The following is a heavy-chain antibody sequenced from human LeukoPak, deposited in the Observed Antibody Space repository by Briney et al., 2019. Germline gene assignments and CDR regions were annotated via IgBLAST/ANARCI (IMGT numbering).Heavy chain of an antibody. D-gene: IGHD3-9*01. CDR3: QKTAYEILTGYYNVDY. Sequence: LRLSCAASGFTVSSNYMSWVRQAPGKGMELIGSIGYSGSTYYKPSLKSRFTIYVDTSKTQFSLKLSSVTAADMVFFFKQKTAYEILTGYYNVDYWGQGTLVTVSS. CDR2: IGYSGST. J-gene: IGHJ4*02. V-gene: IGHV4-59*05. CDR1: GFTVSSNY.